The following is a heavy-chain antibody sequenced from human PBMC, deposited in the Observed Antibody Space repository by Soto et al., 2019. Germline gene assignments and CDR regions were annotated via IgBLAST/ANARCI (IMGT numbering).Heavy chain of an antibody. Sequence: GESLKISCAASGFTLSTYAMSWVRQAPGKGLEWVSAISGSGGSTYYADSVKGRFTISRDNSKNTLYLQMNSLRAEDTAVYYCANDPPPLYSSGWASNFDYWGQGTLVTVSS. CDR3: ANDPPPLYSSGWASNFDY. V-gene: IGHV3-23*01. D-gene: IGHD6-19*01. CDR1: GFTLSTYA. CDR2: ISGSGGST. J-gene: IGHJ4*02.